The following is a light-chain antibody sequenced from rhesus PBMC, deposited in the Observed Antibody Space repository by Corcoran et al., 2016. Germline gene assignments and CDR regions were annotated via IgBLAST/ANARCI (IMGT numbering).Light chain of an antibody. Sequence: QAAPTQPPSVSGSPGQSVTISCTGTSSDVGGYNRVSWYQQSPDKAPKLVLYEVDKRPSGVSDRFSGSKSDDTASLTISGLQPEDEADYYCSSYAGSTSFYVFGTGTRLTVL. V-gene: IGLV2-13*02. CDR2: EVD. CDR3: SSYAGSTSFYV. CDR1: SSDVGGYNR. J-gene: IGLJ1*01.